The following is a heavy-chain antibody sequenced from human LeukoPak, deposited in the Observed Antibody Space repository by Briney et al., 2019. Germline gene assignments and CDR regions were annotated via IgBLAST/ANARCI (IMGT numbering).Heavy chain of an antibody. CDR3: ARVQRGIAVALDY. CDR2: ISTTGSSI. D-gene: IGHD6-19*01. CDR1: GFTFSSYE. J-gene: IGHJ4*02. V-gene: IGHV3-48*03. Sequence: GGSPRLSCAASGFTFSSYEMNWVRQAPGKGLEWVSYISTTGSSIYYADSVKGRFTISRDNVKNLLYLQMNSLRAEDTAVYCARVQRGIAVALDYWGQGTLATVSS.